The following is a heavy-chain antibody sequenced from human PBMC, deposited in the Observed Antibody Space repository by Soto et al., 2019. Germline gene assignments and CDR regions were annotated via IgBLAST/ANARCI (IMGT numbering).Heavy chain of an antibody. Sequence: QVQLQESGPGLVKPSQTLSLTCTVSGGSISSGDYYWSWIRQPPGKGLEWIGYIYYSGSTYYNPSLKSRVTISVDTSKNQFSLKLSSVTAADTAVYYCARVGYSSTRYYYYGMDVWGQGTTVTVSS. CDR3: ARVGYSSTRYYYYGMDV. CDR2: IYYSGST. D-gene: IGHD6-13*01. CDR1: GGSISSGDYY. V-gene: IGHV4-30-4*01. J-gene: IGHJ6*02.